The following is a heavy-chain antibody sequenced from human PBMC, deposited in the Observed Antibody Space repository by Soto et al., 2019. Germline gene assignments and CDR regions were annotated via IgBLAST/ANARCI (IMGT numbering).Heavy chain of an antibody. CDR3: AKDSVHNLYRTSSLEDCFGP. D-gene: IGHD6-6*01. J-gene: IGHJ5*02. CDR1: GFIFSSYA. CDR2: ISGTGVNT. Sequence: GGSLRLSCEASGFIFSSYAITWVRQAPGKGLEWVSTISGTGVNTYYADSVKGRFTVSRDNSKNTVWLQMNSLRAADSSVYYCAKDSVHNLYRTSSLEDCFGPWGQGTLVTVSS. V-gene: IGHV3-23*01.